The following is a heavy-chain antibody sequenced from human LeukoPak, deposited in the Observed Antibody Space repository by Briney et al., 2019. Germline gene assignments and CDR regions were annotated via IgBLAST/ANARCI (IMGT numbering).Heavy chain of an antibody. D-gene: IGHD3-16*01. V-gene: IGHV3-30*18. CDR2: ISYDGSNK. J-gene: IGHJ4*02. CDR1: GFTFSSYG. Sequence: PGRSLRLSCAASGFTFSSYGMHWVRQAPGMGLEWVAVISYDGSNKYYADSVKGRFTISRDNSKNTLYLQMNSLRAEDTAVYYCAKGLIMITFGGASPDYGGQGTLVTVSS. CDR3: AKGLIMITFGGASPDY.